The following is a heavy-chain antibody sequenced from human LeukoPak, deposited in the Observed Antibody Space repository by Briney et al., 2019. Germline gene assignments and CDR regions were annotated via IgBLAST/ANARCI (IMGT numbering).Heavy chain of an antibody. CDR2: ISSSSYI. D-gene: IGHD3-10*01. CDR3: ASIGRGFRGLDAFDI. CDR1: GFTFSNHG. J-gene: IGHJ3*02. Sequence: GGSLRLSCAASGFTFSNHGMHWVRQAPGKGLEWVSSISSSSYIYYADSVKGRFTISRDNAKNSLYLQMNSLRAEDTAVYYCASIGRGFRGLDAFDIWGQGTMVTVSS. V-gene: IGHV3-21*01.